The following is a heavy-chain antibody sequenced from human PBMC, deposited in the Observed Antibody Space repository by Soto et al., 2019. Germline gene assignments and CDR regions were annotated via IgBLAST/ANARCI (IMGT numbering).Heavy chain of an antibody. V-gene: IGHV4-30-2*01. CDR2: IYHSGST. CDR3: ARGGQYYYDSSGYNQNNWFDP. CDR1: GGSISSGGYS. Sequence: SETLSLTCAVSGGSISSGGYSWSWIRKARGKGLECIGYIYHSGSTYYNPSLKSRVTISVDRSKNQFSLKLSSVTAADTAVYYCARGGQYYYDSSGYNQNNWFDPWGQGTLVTVSS. D-gene: IGHD3-22*01. J-gene: IGHJ5*02.